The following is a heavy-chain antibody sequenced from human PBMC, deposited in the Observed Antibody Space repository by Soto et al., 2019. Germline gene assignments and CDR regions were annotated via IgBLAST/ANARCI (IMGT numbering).Heavy chain of an antibody. J-gene: IGHJ5*02. CDR1: GFSLSTNGVG. CDR3: AHAFLGQQLANWFDP. V-gene: IGHV2-5*02. CDR2: IYWDDDK. Sequence: SCPTLVNPTQTLTLACDFSGFSLSTNGVGVGWIRQPPGKALEWLALIYWDDDKRYSPSLKSRLTITKDTSKNQVVLTMTNMEPVDTATYYCAHAFLGQQLANWFDPWGQGTLVTVSS. D-gene: IGHD6-13*01.